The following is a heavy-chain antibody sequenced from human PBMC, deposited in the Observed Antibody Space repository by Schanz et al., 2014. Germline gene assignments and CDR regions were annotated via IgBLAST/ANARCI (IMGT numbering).Heavy chain of an antibody. CDR2: VRNRRNSDII. Sequence: EVQLAESGGSLVKPGGSLRLSCAVSGFTVSDHYMDWVRQAPGKGLEWLGRVRNRRNSDIIEYAASVEGRFTISRDESKNSVYLQMNSLQTDDTAVYYCFSMHYGNSVYWGQGTLVTVSS. V-gene: IGHV3-72*01. CDR3: FSMHYGNSVY. CDR1: GFTVSDHY. D-gene: IGHD1-7*01. J-gene: IGHJ4*02.